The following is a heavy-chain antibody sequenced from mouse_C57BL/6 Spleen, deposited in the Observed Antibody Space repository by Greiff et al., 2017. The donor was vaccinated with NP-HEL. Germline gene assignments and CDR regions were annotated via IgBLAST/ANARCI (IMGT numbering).Heavy chain of an antibody. D-gene: IGHD2-4*01. Sequence: VQLKESGPELVKPGASVKISCKASGYSFTDYNMNWVKQSNGKSLEWIGVINPNYGTTSYNQKFKGKATLTVDQSSSTAYMQLNSLTSEDSAVDYCARWGDYDRTAFAYWGQGTLVTVSA. CDR2: INPNYGTT. CDR3: ARWGDYDRTAFAY. CDR1: GYSFTDYN. J-gene: IGHJ3*01. V-gene: IGHV1-39*01.